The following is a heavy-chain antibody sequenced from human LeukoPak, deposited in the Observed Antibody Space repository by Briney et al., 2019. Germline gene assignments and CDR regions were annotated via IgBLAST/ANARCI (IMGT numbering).Heavy chain of an antibody. D-gene: IGHD3-10*01. J-gene: IGHJ4*02. CDR3: ARDVWFGAGRTFDY. CDR1: GGSISSSSYY. Sequence: SETLSLTCTVSGGSISSSSYYWGWIRQPPGKGLEWIGSIYYSGSTYYNPSLKSRVTISVDTSKNQFSLKLSSVTAADTAVYYCARDVWFGAGRTFDYWGQGTLVTVSS. V-gene: IGHV4-39*07. CDR2: IYYSGST.